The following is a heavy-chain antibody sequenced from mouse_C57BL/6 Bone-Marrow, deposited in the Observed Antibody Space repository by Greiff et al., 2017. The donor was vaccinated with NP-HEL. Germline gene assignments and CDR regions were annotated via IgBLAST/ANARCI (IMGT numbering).Heavy chain of an antibody. CDR1: GYTFTSYW. Sequence: VQLQQSGTVLARPGASVKMSCKTSGYTFTSYWMHWVKQRPGQGLEWIGAIYPGNSDTSYNQKFKGKAKLTAVTSASTAYMELSSLTNEDSAVYYCTRPKTAQATCYAMDYWGQGTSVTVSS. CDR2: IYPGNSDT. CDR3: TRPKTAQATCYAMDY. J-gene: IGHJ4*01. D-gene: IGHD3-2*02. V-gene: IGHV1-5*01.